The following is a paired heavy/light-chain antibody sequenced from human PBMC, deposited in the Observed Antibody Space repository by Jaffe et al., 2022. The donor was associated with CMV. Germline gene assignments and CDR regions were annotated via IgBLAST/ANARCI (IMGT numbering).Heavy chain of an antibody. CDR1: GGTFSSYA. CDR3: ARVVQRETYYYDSSGYYTYGMDV. V-gene: IGHV1-69*01. CDR2: IIPIFGTA. Sequence: QVQLVQSGAEVKKPGSSVKVSCKASGGTFSSYAISWVRQAPGQGLEWMGGIIPIFGTANYAQKFQGRVTITADESTSTAYMELSSLRSEDTAVYYCARVVQRETYYYDSSGYYTYGMDVWGQGTTVTVSS. D-gene: IGHD3-22*01. J-gene: IGHJ6*02.
Light chain of an antibody. CDR3: QQYNNWPPRFT. J-gene: IGKJ3*01. CDR1: QSVSSN. Sequence: EIVMTQSPATLSVSPGERATLSCRASQSVSSNLAWYQQKPGQAPRLLIYGASTRATGIPARFSGSGSGTEFTLTISSLQSEDFAVYYCQQYNNWPPRFTFGPGTKVDIK. V-gene: IGKV3D-15*01. CDR2: GAS.